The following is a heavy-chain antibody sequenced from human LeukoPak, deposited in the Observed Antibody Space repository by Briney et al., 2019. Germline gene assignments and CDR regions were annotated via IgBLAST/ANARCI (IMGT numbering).Heavy chain of an antibody. J-gene: IGHJ6*03. D-gene: IGHD6-13*01. CDR3: ARRPYSSSWYYYYYYMDV. CDR1: GGSISSSSYY. Sequence: SETLSLTCTVSGGSISSSSYYWGWIRHPPGKGLEWIGTIYYSGSTYYNPSLKGRVTISVDTSKNHFSLNLSSLTAADTAVYYCARRPYSSSWYYYYYYMDVWGKGTTVTISS. V-gene: IGHV4-39*01. CDR2: IYYSGST.